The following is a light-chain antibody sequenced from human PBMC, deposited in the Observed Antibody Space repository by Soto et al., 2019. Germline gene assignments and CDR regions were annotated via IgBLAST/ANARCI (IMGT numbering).Light chain of an antibody. V-gene: IGKV1-9*01. J-gene: IGKJ5*01. CDR3: QQINSWPYT. CDR1: QGIGTY. CDR2: AAF. Sequence: IQLTQSPSSLSASVGDRVTITCRASQGIGTYLAWYQQKPGKAPKLLIYAAFTLHSGVPARFSGSRSGTDFTLTISSLQPEDFATYYCQQINSWPYTFGQGTRLEIK.